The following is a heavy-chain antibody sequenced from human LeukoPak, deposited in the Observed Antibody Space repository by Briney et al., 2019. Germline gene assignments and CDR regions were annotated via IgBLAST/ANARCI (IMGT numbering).Heavy chain of an antibody. CDR3: ARSSDNGGWFDP. V-gene: IGHV1-8*01. J-gene: IGHJ2*01. CDR2: MNPNSGNT. CDR1: GYTFTSYD. Sequence: ASVKVSCKASGYTFTSYDINWVRQATGQGLEWMGWMNPNSGNTGYAQKFQGRVTMTRNTSISTAYMELSSLRSEDTAVYYCARSSDNGGWFDPWGRGTLVTVSS. D-gene: IGHD6-19*01.